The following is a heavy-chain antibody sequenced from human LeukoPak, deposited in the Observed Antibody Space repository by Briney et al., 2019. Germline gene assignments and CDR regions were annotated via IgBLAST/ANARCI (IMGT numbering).Heavy chain of an antibody. Sequence: GGSLRLSCAASGFTFSSYWMHWVRQAPGKGLVWVSRINSDGSSTSYADSVKGRFTISRDNAKNTLYLQMNSLRAEDTAVYYCAKDGSYGDYPDYWGQGTLVTVSS. V-gene: IGHV3-74*01. CDR2: INSDGSST. D-gene: IGHD4-17*01. CDR3: AKDGSYGDYPDY. J-gene: IGHJ4*02. CDR1: GFTFSSYW.